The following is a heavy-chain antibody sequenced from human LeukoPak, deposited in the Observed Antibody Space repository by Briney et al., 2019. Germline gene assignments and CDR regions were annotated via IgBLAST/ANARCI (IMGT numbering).Heavy chain of an antibody. V-gene: IGHV1-18*01. D-gene: IGHD5-24*01. CDR2: ISAYNGNT. Sequence: ASAKVSCKASGYAFTSYGISWVRQAPGQGLEWMGWISAYNGNTNYAQKLQGRVTMTTDTSTSTAYMELRSLRSDDTAVYYCARDIENHPGRDAYRPPLHYYYFYGMDVWGQGTTVTVSS. CDR3: ARDIENHPGRDAYRPPLHYYYFYGMDV. J-gene: IGHJ6*02. CDR1: GYAFTSYG.